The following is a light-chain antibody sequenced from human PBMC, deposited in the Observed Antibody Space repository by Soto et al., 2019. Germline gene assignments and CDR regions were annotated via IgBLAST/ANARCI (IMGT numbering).Light chain of an antibody. CDR1: QSVLYSSNNKNY. Sequence: DIVMTQSPDSLAVSLGERATINCKSSQSVLYSSNNKNYLAWYQQKPGQPPKLLIYWASTRESGVRDRFSGSGSETDFTLTISSLQAADVAVYYCQQYYSTPPTFGQGTKVEIK. CDR2: WAS. V-gene: IGKV4-1*01. CDR3: QQYYSTPPT. J-gene: IGKJ1*01.